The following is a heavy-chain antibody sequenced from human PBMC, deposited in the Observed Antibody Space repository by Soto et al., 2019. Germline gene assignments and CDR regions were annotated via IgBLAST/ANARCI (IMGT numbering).Heavy chain of an antibody. Sequence: QVQLVQSGAEVKKSGASVNISCKTSGFAFTIYYMHWVRQAPGQGLEWMGIINPSGGSTDYAQKFQGRVTMTMDTSTSIVYLELSSLRSEDTAVYYCARSLRNNAYGMDVWGQGTSVIVSS. J-gene: IGHJ6*02. V-gene: IGHV1-46*01. CDR1: GFAFTIYY. D-gene: IGHD1-1*01. CDR2: INPSGGST. CDR3: ARSLRNNAYGMDV.